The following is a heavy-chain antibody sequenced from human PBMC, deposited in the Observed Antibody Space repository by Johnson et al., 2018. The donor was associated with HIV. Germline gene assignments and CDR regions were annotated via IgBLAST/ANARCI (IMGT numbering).Heavy chain of an antibody. CDR2: IKQDGSEK. CDR1: GFTFSSYA. V-gene: IGHV3-7*01. Sequence: EVQLVESGGGVVQPGRSLRLSCAASGFTFSSYAMHWVRQAPGKGLEWVANIKQDGSEKYYVDSVKGRFTISRDNAKNSLYLQMNSLRAEDTAVYYCASEAGPDIVGAADDAFDIWGQGTMVTVSS. J-gene: IGHJ3*02. D-gene: IGHD1-26*01. CDR3: ASEAGPDIVGAADDAFDI.